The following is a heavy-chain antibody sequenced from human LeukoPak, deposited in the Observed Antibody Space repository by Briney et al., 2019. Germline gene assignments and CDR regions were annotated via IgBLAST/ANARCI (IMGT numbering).Heavy chain of an antibody. J-gene: IGHJ4*02. CDR1: GFTFSSYA. CDR2: ISGSGGSA. CDR3: ASLYGDYDIDY. V-gene: IGHV3-23*01. Sequence: GGSLRLSCAASGFTFSSYAMSWVRQAPGKGLEWVSAISGSGGSAYYADSVKGRFTISRDNSKNTLYLQMNSLRAEDTAVYYCASLYGDYDIDYWGQGTLVTVSS. D-gene: IGHD4-17*01.